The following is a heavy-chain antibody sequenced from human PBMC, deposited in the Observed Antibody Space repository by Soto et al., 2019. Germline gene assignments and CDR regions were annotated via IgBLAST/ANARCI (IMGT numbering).Heavy chain of an antibody. Sequence: GGSLRLSCAASGFSFRTYWMSWVRQAPGKGLEWVANIKQDGREKYYVDSVRGRFTISRDNANNSLYLQMNSLRAEDTAVYYCATTAGGFFDNWGQGTPVTVSS. J-gene: IGHJ4*02. CDR2: IKQDGREK. CDR3: ATTAGGFFDN. CDR1: GFSFRTYW. V-gene: IGHV3-7*05. D-gene: IGHD1-1*01.